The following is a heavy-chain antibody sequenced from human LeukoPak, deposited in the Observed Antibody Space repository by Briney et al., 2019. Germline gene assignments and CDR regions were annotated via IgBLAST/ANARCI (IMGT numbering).Heavy chain of an antibody. CDR2: ISGSGGST. J-gene: IGHJ4*02. Sequence: GGSLRLSCAASKFTFSNYVMSWVRQAPGKGLEWVSAISGSGGSTYYADSVKGRFTISRDNSKNTLYLQMNSLRAEDTAVYYCAKGIKWELPFDYWGQGTLVTVSS. V-gene: IGHV3-23*01. CDR1: KFTFSNYV. CDR3: AKGIKWELPFDY. D-gene: IGHD1-26*01.